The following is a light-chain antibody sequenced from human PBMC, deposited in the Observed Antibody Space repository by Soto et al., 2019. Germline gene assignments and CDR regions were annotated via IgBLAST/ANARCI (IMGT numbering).Light chain of an antibody. Sequence: EIVLTQSPGTLSLSPGERATLSCRASQSVSSNYFAWYQQKPGQAPRLLIYGISSRATGIPDRFSGSGSGTDSSLTISRLEPEDFAVYYCEQYGNSPRTFGQGTKVDIK. CDR1: QSVSSNY. J-gene: IGKJ1*01. CDR3: EQYGNSPRT. V-gene: IGKV3-20*01. CDR2: GIS.